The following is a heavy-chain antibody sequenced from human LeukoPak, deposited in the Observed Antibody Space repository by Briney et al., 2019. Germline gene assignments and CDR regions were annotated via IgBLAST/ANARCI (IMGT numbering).Heavy chain of an antibody. CDR1: GGAVSSYY. CDR3: ARGGYTYDYYFDL. D-gene: IGHD5-18*01. CDR2: IYYTGST. Sequence: SETLSLTCTVSGGAVSSYYWSWIRQPPGKGLEWIAYIYYTGSTNYNPSLKSRVTTSVDTSKNQFSLKLTSLNAADTAVYYCARGGYTYDYYFDLWGRGTLVTVSS. V-gene: IGHV4-59*02. J-gene: IGHJ2*01.